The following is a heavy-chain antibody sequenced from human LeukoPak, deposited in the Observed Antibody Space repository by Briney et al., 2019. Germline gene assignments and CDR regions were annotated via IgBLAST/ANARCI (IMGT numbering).Heavy chain of an antibody. CDR3: SVGYSYGVLNY. J-gene: IGHJ4*02. Sequence: KPSETLSLTCTVSGGSISSSSYYWGWIRQPPGKGLEWIGSIYYSGSTYYNPSLKSRVTISVDTSKNQFSLKLSSVTAADTAVYYCSVGYSYGVLNYWGQGTLVTVSS. CDR2: IYYSGST. CDR1: GGSISSSSYY. V-gene: IGHV4-39*07. D-gene: IGHD4-17*01.